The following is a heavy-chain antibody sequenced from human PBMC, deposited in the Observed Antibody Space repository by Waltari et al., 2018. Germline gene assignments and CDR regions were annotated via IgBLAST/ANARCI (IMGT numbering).Heavy chain of an antibody. CDR2: IYTSGST. V-gene: IGHV4-61*09. CDR1: GGSISSGSYY. J-gene: IGHJ6*02. D-gene: IGHD4-17*01. Sequence: QVQLQESGPGLVKPSQTLSLTCTVSGGSISSGSYYWSWIRQPAGKGLEWIGYIYTSGSTNYNPSLKSRVTISVDTSKNQFSLKLSSVTAADTAVYYCARARGDYVDYYYGMDVWGQGTTVTVSS. CDR3: ARARGDYVDYYYGMDV.